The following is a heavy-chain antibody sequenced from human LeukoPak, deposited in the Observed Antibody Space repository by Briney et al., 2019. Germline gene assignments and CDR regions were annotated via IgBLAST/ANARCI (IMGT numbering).Heavy chain of an antibody. D-gene: IGHD1-26*01. V-gene: IGHV3-74*01. Sequence: GGSLRLSCAASGFTFSSYWMHWVRQAPGKGLVWVSRINSDGSSTSYADSVKGRFTISRDNAKNTLYLQMNSLRAEDTAVYYCATISVGATKGFDYWGQGTLVTVSS. J-gene: IGHJ4*02. CDR1: GFTFSSYW. CDR2: INSDGSST. CDR3: ATISVGATKGFDY.